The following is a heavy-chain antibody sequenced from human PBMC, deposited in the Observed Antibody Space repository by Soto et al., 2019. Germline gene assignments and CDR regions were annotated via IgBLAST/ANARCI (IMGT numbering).Heavy chain of an antibody. V-gene: IGHV3-48*02. Sequence: EVQLAESGGGLVQPGGSLRLSCAASGFTLSSYSMNWVRQAPGKGLEWVSYISSSSSTIYYADSVKGRFTISRDNAKNSLWLQMNSLRDEDTAVYYCARGGAYKIDYWGQGTLVTVSS. J-gene: IGHJ4*02. CDR3: ARGGAYKIDY. D-gene: IGHD1-20*01. CDR2: ISSSSSTI. CDR1: GFTLSSYS.